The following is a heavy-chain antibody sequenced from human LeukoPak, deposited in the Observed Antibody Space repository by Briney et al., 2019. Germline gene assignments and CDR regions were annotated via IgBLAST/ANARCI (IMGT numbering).Heavy chain of an antibody. J-gene: IGHJ4*02. Sequence: ASVKVSCKASGYTFTSYGISWVRQAPGQGLEWMGWISAYNGNTNYAQKLQGRVTMTTDTSTSTAYMELRSLRSEDTAVYYCARDRTAVAGTGGYYFDYWGQGTLVTVSS. CDR3: ARDRTAVAGTGGYYFDY. CDR2: ISAYNGNT. D-gene: IGHD6-19*01. V-gene: IGHV1-18*01. CDR1: GYTFTSYG.